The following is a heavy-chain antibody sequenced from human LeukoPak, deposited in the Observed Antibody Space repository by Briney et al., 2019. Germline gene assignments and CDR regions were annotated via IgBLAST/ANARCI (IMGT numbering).Heavy chain of an antibody. CDR1: GGSISSSSYY. V-gene: IGHV4-61*02. Sequence: SETLSLTCTVSGGSISSSSYYWSWIRQPAGKGLEWIGRIYTRGSTNYNPSLKSRVTISVDTSKNQFSLKLSSVTAADTAVYYCARRAGYCSSTSCYGGGWFDPWGQGTLVTVSS. J-gene: IGHJ5*02. CDR2: IYTRGST. CDR3: ARRAGYCSSTSCYGGGWFDP. D-gene: IGHD2-2*01.